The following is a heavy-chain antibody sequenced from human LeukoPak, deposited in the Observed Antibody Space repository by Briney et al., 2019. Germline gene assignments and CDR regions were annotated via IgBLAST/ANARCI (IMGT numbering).Heavy chain of an antibody. CDR3: ATDGRNRGVMAMDV. CDR1: GFPFSAYP. D-gene: IGHD3-10*01. Sequence: GGSLLISCSASGFPFSAYPIHWVRQPPGKGLEWLAFISYDGSTNFYAASVKGRFTISRDNSKNTGYLQIISLRPDDTAVYYCATDGRNRGVMAMDVWGQGTTVTVSS. CDR2: ISYDGSTN. J-gene: IGHJ6*02. V-gene: IGHV3-30-3*01.